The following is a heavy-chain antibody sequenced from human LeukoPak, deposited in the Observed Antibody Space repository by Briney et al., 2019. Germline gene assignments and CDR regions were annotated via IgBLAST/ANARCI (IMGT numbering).Heavy chain of an antibody. J-gene: IGHJ4*02. CDR2: ISGSGGST. CDR1: GFTFSSYA. D-gene: IGHD3-3*01. Sequence: GGSLRLSCAASGFTFSSYAMSWVRQAPGKGLEWVSAISGSGGSTYYADSVKGRFTISRDNSKNTLYLQMNSLRAEDTAVYYCAKDSAIFGVVIMPLDYWGQRTLVTVSS. CDR3: AKDSAIFGVVIMPLDY. V-gene: IGHV3-23*01.